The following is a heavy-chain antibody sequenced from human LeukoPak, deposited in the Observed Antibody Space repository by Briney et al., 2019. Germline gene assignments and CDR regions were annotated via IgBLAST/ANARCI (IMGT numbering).Heavy chain of an antibody. Sequence: ASVKVSCKASGYTFTGYYMHWVRQAPGQGLEWMGWINPKSGGTNEAQKFHDRVTMTRDTSIRTAYMEVSRLRSDDTAVYYCARSPDILTGENFDYWGQGTLVTVSS. CDR1: GYTFTGYY. CDR2: INPKSGGT. V-gene: IGHV1-2*02. D-gene: IGHD3-9*01. CDR3: ARSPDILTGENFDY. J-gene: IGHJ4*02.